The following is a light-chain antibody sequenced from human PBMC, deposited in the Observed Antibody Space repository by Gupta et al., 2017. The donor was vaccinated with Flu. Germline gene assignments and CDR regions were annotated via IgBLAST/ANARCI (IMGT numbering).Light chain of an antibody. V-gene: IGKV3-20*01. CDR1: QSLNTNY. J-gene: IGKJ1*01. CDR2: GAS. CDR3: QQDGSLPRT. Sequence: EIVLTQSPGTLSLSPGDRASLSCRASQSLNTNYVAWYQQRPGQAPRLLIYGASNRGTGIPDRFSDSGSGTDFTLTINRLEPEDFAFYCCQQDGSLPRTFGQGTKVAN.